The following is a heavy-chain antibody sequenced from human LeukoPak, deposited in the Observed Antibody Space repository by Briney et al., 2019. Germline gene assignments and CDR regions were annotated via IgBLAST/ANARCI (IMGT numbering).Heavy chain of an antibody. Sequence: SETLSLTCAVYGGSFSGYYWSWIRQPPGKGLEWIGEINHSGSTNYNPSLKSRVTISVDTSKNQFSLKLSSVTAADTAVYYCAAGLRQGGVEDYWGQGTLVTVSS. CDR3: AAGLRQGGVEDY. J-gene: IGHJ4*02. D-gene: IGHD3-16*01. CDR1: GGSFSGYY. CDR2: INHSGST. V-gene: IGHV4-34*01.